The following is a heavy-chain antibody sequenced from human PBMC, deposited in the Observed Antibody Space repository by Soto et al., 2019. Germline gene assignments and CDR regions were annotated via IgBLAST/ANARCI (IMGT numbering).Heavy chain of an antibody. V-gene: IGHV1-69*13. CDR1: GGTFSNYG. D-gene: IGHD3-22*01. CDR3: AREQHDPYDASGYYFNSSDP. J-gene: IGHJ5*02. Sequence: SVRVCCKASGGTFSNYGINWVRQAPGQGLEWMGGVIPLFGAANYAQKFQGRVTITADASTSMVYMQLSSLRSEDTAVYYCAREQHDPYDASGYYFNSSDPSGQTPLVTVSS. CDR2: VIPLFGAA.